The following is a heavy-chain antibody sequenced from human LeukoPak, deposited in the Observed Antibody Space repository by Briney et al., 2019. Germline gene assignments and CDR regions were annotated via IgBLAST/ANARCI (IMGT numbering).Heavy chain of an antibody. V-gene: IGHV3-30*03. D-gene: IGHD4-23*01. J-gene: IGHJ5*02. CDR3: ARVRLGGLA. CDR2: ISYDGSNK. Sequence: GGSLRLSCAASGFTFSSYGMHWVRQAPGKGLEWVAVISYDGSNKYYADSVKGRFTISRDNAKNSLYLQMNSLRAEDTAVYYCARVRLGGLAWGQGTLVTVSS. CDR1: GFTFSSYG.